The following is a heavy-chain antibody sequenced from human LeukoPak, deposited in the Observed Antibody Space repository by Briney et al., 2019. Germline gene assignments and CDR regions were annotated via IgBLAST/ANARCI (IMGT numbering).Heavy chain of an antibody. Sequence: PGGTLRLSCAASGFTFSVYGMSWVRQAPGKGLEWASAISGDGTYYADSVKGRFTISRDNSKDTLYLQMNSLRAEDTAVYYCARGLSGYASSLGYWGQGTLVTVSA. J-gene: IGHJ4*02. CDR1: GFTFSVYG. CDR2: ISGDGT. V-gene: IGHV3-23*01. CDR3: ARGLSGYASSLGY. D-gene: IGHD6-6*01.